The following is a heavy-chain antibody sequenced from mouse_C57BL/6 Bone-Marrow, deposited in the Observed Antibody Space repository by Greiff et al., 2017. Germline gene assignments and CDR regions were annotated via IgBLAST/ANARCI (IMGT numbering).Heavy chain of an antibody. V-gene: IGHV1-64*01. CDR1: GYTFTSHW. CDR3: AMYYCGSSSAWFAF. Sequence: QVQLQQPGAELVKPGASVKLSCKASGYTFTSHWMHWVKQRPGQGLEWIGMIHPNSGSTNYNEKFKSKATLTVDKSSSSAYMHLSSLTSEDSAVYYVAMYYCGSSSAWFAFGGRGTLITVSA. D-gene: IGHD1-1*01. J-gene: IGHJ3*01. CDR2: IHPNSGST.